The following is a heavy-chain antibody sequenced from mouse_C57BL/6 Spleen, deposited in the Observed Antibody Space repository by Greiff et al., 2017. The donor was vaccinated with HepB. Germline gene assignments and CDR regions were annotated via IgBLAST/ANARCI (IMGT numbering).Heavy chain of an antibody. Sequence: DVQLVESGGGLVKPGGSLKLSCAASGFTFSSYAMSWVRQTPEKRLEWVATISDGGSYTYYPDNVKGRFTISRDNAKNNLYLQMSHLKSEDTAMYYCARDSRTWGFFDYWGQGTTLTVSS. D-gene: IGHD4-1*01. CDR3: ARDSRTWGFFDY. CDR1: GFTFSSYA. J-gene: IGHJ2*01. CDR2: ISDGGSYT. V-gene: IGHV5-4*01.